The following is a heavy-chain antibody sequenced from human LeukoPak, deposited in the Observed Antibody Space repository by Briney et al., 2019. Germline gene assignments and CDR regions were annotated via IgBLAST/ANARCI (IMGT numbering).Heavy chain of an antibody. CDR2: IYYSGST. Sequence: SETLSLTCAVYGGSFSGYYWSWIRQPPGKGLEWIGYIYYSGSTYYNPSLKSRVTISVDTSKNQFSLKLSSVTAADTAVYYCARSLHQDEGYFDYWGQGTLVTVSS. CDR3: ARSLHQDEGYFDY. V-gene: IGHV4-34*09. D-gene: IGHD2-15*01. CDR1: GGSFSGYY. J-gene: IGHJ4*02.